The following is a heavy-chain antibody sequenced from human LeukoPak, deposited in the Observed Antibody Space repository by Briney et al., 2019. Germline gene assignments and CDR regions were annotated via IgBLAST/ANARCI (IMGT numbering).Heavy chain of an antibody. J-gene: IGHJ4*02. Sequence: ASVKVSCKASGYTFTGYYMHWVRQAPGQGLEWMGWINPNSGGTNYAQKFQGRVTMTRDTSISTAYMELSRLRSDDTAVYYCARDTTVTTAPFGYWGQGTLVTVSS. D-gene: IGHD4-17*01. CDR2: INPNSGGT. CDR3: ARDTTVTTAPFGY. CDR1: GYTFTGYY. V-gene: IGHV1-2*02.